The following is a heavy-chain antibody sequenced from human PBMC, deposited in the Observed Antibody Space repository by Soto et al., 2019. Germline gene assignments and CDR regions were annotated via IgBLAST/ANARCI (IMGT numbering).Heavy chain of an antibody. CDR1: GFTFSDYY. CDR3: AREGGAAAVCDY. D-gene: IGHD6-13*01. CDR2: ISSSSSYT. V-gene: IGHV3-11*05. J-gene: IGHJ4*02. Sequence: QVQLVESGGGLVKPGGSLRLSCAASGFTFSDYYMSWIRQAPGKGLEWVSYISSSSSYTNYADSVKGRFTISRDNAKNSLYLKMTSLRAEDTAVYYCAREGGAAAVCDYWGQGTLVTVSS.